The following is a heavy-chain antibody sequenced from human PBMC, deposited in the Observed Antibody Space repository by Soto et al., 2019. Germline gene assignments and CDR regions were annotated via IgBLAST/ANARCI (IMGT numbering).Heavy chain of an antibody. CDR2: INHSGST. CDR3: ARGPRLLKQLSRYYGMDV. CDR1: GGSFSGYY. V-gene: IGHV4-34*01. J-gene: IGHJ6*02. D-gene: IGHD2-15*01. Sequence: ASETLSLTCAVYGGSFSGYYWSWIRQPPGKGLEWIGEINHSGSTNYNPSLKSRVTISVDTSKNQFSLKLSSVTAADTAVYYCARGPRLLKQLSRYYGMDVWGQGTKVTVYS.